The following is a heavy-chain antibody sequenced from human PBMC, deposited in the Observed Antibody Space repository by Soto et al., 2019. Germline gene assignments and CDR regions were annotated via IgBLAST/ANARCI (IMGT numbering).Heavy chain of an antibody. V-gene: IGHV5-51*01. Sequence: PVESLTISCKGSVYSFTSYWICWFRQMPVKALEWMGIIYPGDSDTRYSPSFQGQVTISADKSISTAYLQWSSLKASDTAMYYCARLGKRGYSGLKSAPADYWGQGTLVTVSS. D-gene: IGHD5-12*01. CDR2: IYPGDSDT. CDR1: VYSFTSYW. J-gene: IGHJ4*02. CDR3: ARLGKRGYSGLKSAPADY.